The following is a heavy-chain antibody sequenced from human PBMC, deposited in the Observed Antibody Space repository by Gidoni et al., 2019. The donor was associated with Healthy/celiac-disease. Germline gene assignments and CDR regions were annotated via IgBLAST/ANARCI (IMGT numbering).Heavy chain of an antibody. CDR1: GGSISSSSYY. CDR2: IYYSGST. D-gene: IGHD3-9*01. J-gene: IGHJ4*02. CDR3: ARHTGTLRYFDWLLGHFDY. V-gene: IGHV4-39*01. Sequence: QLQLQESGPGLVKPSETLSLTCTVSGGSISSSSYYWGWIRQPPGKGLEWIGSIYYSGSTYYNPSLKSRVTISVDTSKNQFSLKLSSVTAADTAVYYCARHTGTLRYFDWLLGHFDYWGQGTLVTVSS.